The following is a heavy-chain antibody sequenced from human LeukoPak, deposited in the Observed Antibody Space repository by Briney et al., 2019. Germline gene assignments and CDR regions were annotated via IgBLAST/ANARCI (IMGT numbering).Heavy chain of an antibody. D-gene: IGHD2-15*01. V-gene: IGHV4-30-4*01. J-gene: IGHJ4*02. CDR1: GGSISSGDYY. CDR3: ARGGHCSGGSCHYYFDY. Sequence: PSQTLSLTCTVSGGSISSGDYYWSWIRQPPGKGLEWIAYMYYSGSTYYNPSLKSRVTISADTSKNQLSLKLSSVTAADTAVYYCARGGHCSGGSCHYYFDYWGQGTLVTVSS. CDR2: MYYSGST.